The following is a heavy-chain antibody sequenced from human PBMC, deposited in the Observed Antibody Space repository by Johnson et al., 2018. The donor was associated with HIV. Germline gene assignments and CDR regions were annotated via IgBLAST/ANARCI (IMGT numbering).Heavy chain of an antibody. Sequence: QVQLVESGGGLVQPGGSLRLSCAASEFSFSTYALHWVRQAPGEGLEWVAVISYDGSNKYYADSVKGRFTISRDNSKNTLYLQMNSLRAEDTAVYYCARRSITSDGFDIWGQGTMVTVSS. CDR2: ISYDGSNK. V-gene: IGHV3-30-3*01. CDR1: EFSFSTYA. D-gene: IGHD2-2*01. J-gene: IGHJ3*02. CDR3: ARRSITSDGFDI.